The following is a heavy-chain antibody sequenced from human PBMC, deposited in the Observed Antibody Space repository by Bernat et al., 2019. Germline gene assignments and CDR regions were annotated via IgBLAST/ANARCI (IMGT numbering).Heavy chain of an antibody. D-gene: IGHD3-10*01. Sequence: QVQLVQSGAEVKKPGSSVKVSCKASGGTFSSYAISWVRQAPGQGLEWMGGIIPIFGTANYAQKFQGRVTITADESTSTAYMELSSLRSEDTAVYYCGVGGSGSYSDKYYYYMDVWGKGTTVTVSS. CDR1: GGTFSSYA. CDR3: GVGGSGSYSDKYYYYMDV. J-gene: IGHJ6*03. CDR2: IIPIFGTA. V-gene: IGHV1-69*01.